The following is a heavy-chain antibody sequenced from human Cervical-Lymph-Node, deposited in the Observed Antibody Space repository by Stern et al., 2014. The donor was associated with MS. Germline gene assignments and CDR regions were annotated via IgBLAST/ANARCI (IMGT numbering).Heavy chain of an antibody. CDR3: ARHVQGFDY. V-gene: IGHV5-51*01. CDR1: GYSFTIYY. Sequence: EVQLVESGAEVKKPGESLKISCKLSGYSFTIYYIALVRQMPGTGLDCRVVLYPYASDTSSSPFFQCMVTIAADKAIPTAYLQWSSLRASDTSMYYCARHVQGFDYWGQGTLVTVSS. J-gene: IGHJ4*02. CDR2: LYPYASDT.